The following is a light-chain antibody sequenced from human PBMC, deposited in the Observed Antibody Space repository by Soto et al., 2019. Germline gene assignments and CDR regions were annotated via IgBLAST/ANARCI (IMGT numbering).Light chain of an antibody. CDR3: QVWDTSSDHPV. V-gene: IGLV3-21*02. CDR1: NIGIKD. CDR2: DNR. J-gene: IGLJ2*01. Sequence: SYELTQPPSVSVAPGQTASISCGGNNIGIKDVYWYQQQPGQAPVLVVYDNRDRPSAIPERFSGSNSGNTATLTISRVEAGDEADYYCQVWDTSSDHPVFGGGTKLTVL.